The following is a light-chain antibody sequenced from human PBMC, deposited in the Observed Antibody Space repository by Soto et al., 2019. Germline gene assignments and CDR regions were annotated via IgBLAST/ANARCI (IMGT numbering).Light chain of an antibody. CDR1: SSDVGFYNY. V-gene: IGLV2-14*01. Sequence: QSALTQPASVFGSPGQSITISCSGTSSDVGFYNYVSWYQQHPGKAPKLMIYDVTNRPSGVSNRFSGSKSGNTASLTISGLQAEDEADYFCSSNTRSSTLIFGNGTKLTVL. CDR2: DVT. J-gene: IGLJ1*01. CDR3: SSNTRSSTLI.